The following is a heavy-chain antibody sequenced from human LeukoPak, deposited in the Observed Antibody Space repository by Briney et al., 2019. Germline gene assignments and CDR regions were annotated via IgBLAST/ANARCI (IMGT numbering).Heavy chain of an antibody. CDR1: GGTFSSYA. CDR2: IIPIFGTA. V-gene: IGHV1-69*05. CDR3: ARDREGDY. J-gene: IGHJ4*02. D-gene: IGHD1-26*01. Sequence: SVKVSCKASGGTFSSYAISWVRQAPGQGLEWMGGIIPIFGTANYAQKFQGRVTITTDESTSTAYMELRSLRSDDTAVYYCARDREGDYWGQGTLVTVSS.